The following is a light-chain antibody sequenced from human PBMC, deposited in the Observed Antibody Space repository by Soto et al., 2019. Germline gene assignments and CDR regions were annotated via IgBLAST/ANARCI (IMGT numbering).Light chain of an antibody. Sequence: QSALTQPASVSGSPGQSITISCTGTSSDVGTYNRVSWYQQPPGTAPKLIIYEVRNRPSGVSNRFSGSKSGNTAYLTISGLQAEDEADYFCNSYTTSYTYVFGTGTKVTV. J-gene: IGLJ1*01. V-gene: IGLV2-14*01. CDR2: EVR. CDR3: NSYTTSYTYV. CDR1: SSDVGTYNR.